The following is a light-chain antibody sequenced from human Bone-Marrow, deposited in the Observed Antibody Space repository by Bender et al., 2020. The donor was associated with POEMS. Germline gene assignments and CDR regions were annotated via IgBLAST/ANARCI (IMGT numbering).Light chain of an antibody. V-gene: IGLV2-14*03. J-gene: IGLJ3*02. CDR3: QSYDNSLGGWV. CDR2: DVN. CDR1: NSDVGGYNH. Sequence: QSALTQRASVSGSPGQSITISCTGTNSDVGGYNHVSWYQHHPGKAPKLIIYDVNNRPSGVPDRFSGSKSGTSASLAITGLQAEDEGDYYCQSYDNSLGGWVFGGGTKLTVL.